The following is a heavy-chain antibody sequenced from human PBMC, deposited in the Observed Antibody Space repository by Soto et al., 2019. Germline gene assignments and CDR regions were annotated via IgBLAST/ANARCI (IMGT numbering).Heavy chain of an antibody. D-gene: IGHD1-26*01. CDR1: GGSISSSSYY. V-gene: IGHV4-39*01. CDR3: ATYPREEYYYYYYMDV. J-gene: IGHJ6*03. CDR2: IYYSGST. Sequence: SETLSLTCTVSGGSISSSSYYWGWIRQPPGKGLEWIGSIYYSGSTYYNPSLKSRVTISVDTSKNQFSLKLSSVTAADTAVYYCATYPREEYYYYYYMDVWGKGTTVTV.